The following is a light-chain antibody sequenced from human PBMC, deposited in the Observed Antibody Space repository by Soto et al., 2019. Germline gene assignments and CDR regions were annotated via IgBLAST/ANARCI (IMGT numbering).Light chain of an antibody. Sequence: QSVLTEPASVSGNTGQSITISCTGSSSDGGGYKYVYWYQLDPGKAPKLMIYEVSDRPSGVSNRFSGSKSGNTASLTISGLQAEDEADYYCSSYTISSTYVFGTGTKVTVL. J-gene: IGLJ1*01. CDR1: SSDGGGYKY. V-gene: IGLV2-14*01. CDR3: SSYTISSTYV. CDR2: EVS.